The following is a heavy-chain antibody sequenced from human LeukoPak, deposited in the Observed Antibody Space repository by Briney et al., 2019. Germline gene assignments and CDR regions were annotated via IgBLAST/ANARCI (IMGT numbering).Heavy chain of an antibody. CDR3: SRTYYVGYFVY. Sequence: SETVSLTCAVSGYSISSGYYWGWIRQPPGKGLEWIRSIYHGGSTYYNPSLKSRVTISVDTSKNQFSLKLSHVTARDTALYYRSRTYYVGYFVYLGQGTMVTVSS. CDR1: GYSISSGYY. V-gene: IGHV4-38-2*01. D-gene: IGHD3-3*01. J-gene: IGHJ4*02. CDR2: IYHGGST.